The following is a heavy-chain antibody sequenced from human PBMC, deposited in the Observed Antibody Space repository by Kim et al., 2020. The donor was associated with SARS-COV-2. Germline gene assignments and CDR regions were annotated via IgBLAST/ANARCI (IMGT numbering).Heavy chain of an antibody. CDR2: ISSSSSTI. V-gene: IGHV3-48*02. Sequence: GGSLRLSCAASGFTFSSYSMNWVRQAPGKGLEWVSYISSSSSTIYYADSVKGRFTISRDNAKNSLYLQMNSLRDEDTDVYYCARDPDYYDSSGYYYWGQGTLVTVSS. D-gene: IGHD3-22*01. J-gene: IGHJ4*02. CDR3: ARDPDYYDSSGYYY. CDR1: GFTFSSYS.